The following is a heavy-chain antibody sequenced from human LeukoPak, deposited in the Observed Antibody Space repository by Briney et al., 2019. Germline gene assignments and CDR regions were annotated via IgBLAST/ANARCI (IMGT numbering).Heavy chain of an antibody. CDR1: GGSISSYY. CDR3: ARSGDYGYGMDV. D-gene: IGHD4-17*01. Sequence: SQTLSLTCTVSGGSISSYYWSWIRQPPGKGLEWIGYIYYSGSTSYNPSLKSRVTISIDTSKNKFSLKLSSVTAADTAVYYCARSGDYGYGMDVWGQGTTVTVSS. V-gene: IGHV4-59*01. J-gene: IGHJ6*02. CDR2: IYYSGST.